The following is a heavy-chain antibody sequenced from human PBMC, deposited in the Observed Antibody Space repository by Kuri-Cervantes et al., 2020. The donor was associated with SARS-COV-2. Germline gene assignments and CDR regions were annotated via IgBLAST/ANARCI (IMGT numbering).Heavy chain of an antibody. CDR3: ARTLDYYGSGTYCFDY. D-gene: IGHD3-10*01. V-gene: IGHV4-59*01. Sequence: SETLSLTCSVSGGSITSSYWSWLRQPPGKGLEWIGYIYYSGSTKYNPSLKSRVTMSVDTSKNQFSLKLNSVTPADTAVYYCARTLDYYGSGTYCFDYRGQGTLVTVSS. J-gene: IGHJ4*02. CDR2: IYYSGST. CDR1: GGSITSSY.